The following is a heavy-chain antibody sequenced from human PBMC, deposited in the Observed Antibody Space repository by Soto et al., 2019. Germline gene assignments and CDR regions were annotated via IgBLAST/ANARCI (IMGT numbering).Heavy chain of an antibody. CDR1: GGSINNGDYF. V-gene: IGHV4-39*01. J-gene: IGHJ4*02. CDR2: VYHSGTT. D-gene: IGHD2-15*01. CDR3: AKVVVGAPRHPDFDS. Sequence: LSLTCTVSGGSINNGDYFWGWIRQPPGKGLEWIGSVYHSGTTNYNPSLKSRVTISVDTSKNQFSLNLRSVTAADTAVYYCAKVVVGAPRHPDFDSWGQGTLVTVSS.